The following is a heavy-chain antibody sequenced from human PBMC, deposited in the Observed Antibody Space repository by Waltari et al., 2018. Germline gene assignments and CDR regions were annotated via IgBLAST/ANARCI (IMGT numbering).Heavy chain of an antibody. CDR2: IIPSFGTA. CDR3: ARGPPYYYGSGSQPYYFDY. CDR1: GGTFSSYA. J-gene: IGHJ4*02. V-gene: IGHV1-69*12. Sequence: QVQLVQSGAEVKKPGSSVKVSCKASGGTFSSYATSWVRQAPGQGLEWMGGIIPSFGTANYAQKFQGRVTITADESTSTAYMELSSLRSEDTAVYYCARGPPYYYGSGSQPYYFDYWGQGTLVTVSS. D-gene: IGHD3-10*01.